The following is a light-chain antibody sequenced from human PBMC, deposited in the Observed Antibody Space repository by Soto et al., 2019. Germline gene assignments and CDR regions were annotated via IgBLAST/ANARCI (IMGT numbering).Light chain of an antibody. CDR1: SSDVGSNNL. V-gene: IGLV2-23*01. Sequence: QSALTQPASVSGSPGQSITISCTGTSSDVGSNNLVSWYQQYPGKAPKLMIYEGSKRPSGVSNRFSGSKSGNTASLTISGLQAEDEADYYCCSYVGSSVVFGGGTKLTVL. J-gene: IGLJ2*01. CDR2: EGS. CDR3: CSYVGSSVV.